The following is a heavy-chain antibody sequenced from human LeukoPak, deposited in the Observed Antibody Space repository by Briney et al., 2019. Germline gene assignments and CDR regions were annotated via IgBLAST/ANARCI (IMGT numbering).Heavy chain of an antibody. D-gene: IGHD2-2*01. CDR1: GYTFTNYD. Sequence: ASVKVSCKASGYTFTNYDINWVRQAPGQGLEWMGWVSPYSQNTNYIEKIQGRVTMTTDTSANTAYMELKSLRSDDTAVYYCAKMGVRTLLTDIVVGPTANDYLESWGQGTLVTVSS. V-gene: IGHV1-18*01. CDR2: VSPYSQNT. CDR3: AKMGVRTLLTDIVVGPTANDYLES. J-gene: IGHJ4*02.